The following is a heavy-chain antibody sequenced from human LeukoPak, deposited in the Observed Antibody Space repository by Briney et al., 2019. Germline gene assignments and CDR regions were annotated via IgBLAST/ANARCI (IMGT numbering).Heavy chain of an antibody. CDR2: ISSSSSTI. D-gene: IGHD3-10*01. Sequence: GGSLRLSCGASGFTFSSYSMNWVRQAPGKGLEWVSYISSSSSTIYYADSVKGRFTISRDNAKNSLYLQMNSLRDEDTAVYYCARVGLHSYYYGSGSYSKDYWGQGTLVTVSS. J-gene: IGHJ4*02. CDR3: ARVGLHSYYYGSGSYSKDY. CDR1: GFTFSSYS. V-gene: IGHV3-48*02.